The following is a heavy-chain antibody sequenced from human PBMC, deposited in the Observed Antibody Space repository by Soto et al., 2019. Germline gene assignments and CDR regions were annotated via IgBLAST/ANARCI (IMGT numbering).Heavy chain of an antibody. D-gene: IGHD2-8*01. CDR2: IIPIFGTA. V-gene: IGHV1-69*06. J-gene: IGHJ4*02. CDR3: ARESGYCTNGVCYTEDY. Sequence: SVAEVKKPGSSVKVSCKASGGTFSSYAISWVRQAPGQGLEWMGGIIPIFGTANYAQKFQGRVTITADKSTSTAYMELSSLRSEDTAVYYCARESGYCTNGVCYTEDYWGQGTLVTVSS. CDR1: GGTFSSYA.